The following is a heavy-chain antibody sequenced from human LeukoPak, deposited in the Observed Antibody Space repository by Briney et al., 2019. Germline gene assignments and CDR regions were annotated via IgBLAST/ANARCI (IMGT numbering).Heavy chain of an antibody. CDR3: ARGQQRLNYYYYYYMDV. D-gene: IGHD6-25*01. V-gene: IGHV4-34*01. CDR1: GGSFSGYY. CDR2: INHSGST. J-gene: IGHJ6*03. Sequence: SETLSLTCAVYGGSFSGYYWSWIHQPPGKGLEWIGEINHSGSTNYNPSLKSRVTISVDTSKNQFSLKLSSVTAADTAVYYCARGQQRLNYYYYYYMDVWGKGTTVTVSS.